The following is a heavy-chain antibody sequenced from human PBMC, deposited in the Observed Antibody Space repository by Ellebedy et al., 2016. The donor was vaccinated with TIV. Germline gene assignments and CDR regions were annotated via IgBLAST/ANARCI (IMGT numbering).Heavy chain of an antibody. D-gene: IGHD3-16*01. V-gene: IGHV3-15*01. J-gene: IGHJ4*02. CDR2: IKSKTDGATK. Sequence: GESLKISCAASGFTFNNTWMSWVRQAPGKGLEWVGRIKSKTDGATKDYAAPVKGRFSISRDDSKNTLYLQMNTLKTADTAVYYCTTDGGLRPKYWGQGTLVTVSS. CDR3: TTDGGLRPKY. CDR1: GFTFNNTW.